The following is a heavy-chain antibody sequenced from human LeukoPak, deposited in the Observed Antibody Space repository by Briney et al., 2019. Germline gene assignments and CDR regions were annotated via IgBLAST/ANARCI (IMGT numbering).Heavy chain of an antibody. CDR1: GGSISSSSYY. V-gene: IGHV4-39*01. Sequence: PSETLSLTCTVSGGSISSSSYYWGWIRQPPGKGLEWIGSIYYSGSTYYNPSLKSRVTISVDTSKNQFSLKLSSVTAADTAVYYCARRCSSTSCYRFDYWGQGTLVTVSS. CDR3: ARRCSSTSCYRFDY. D-gene: IGHD2-2*01. J-gene: IGHJ4*02. CDR2: IYYSGST.